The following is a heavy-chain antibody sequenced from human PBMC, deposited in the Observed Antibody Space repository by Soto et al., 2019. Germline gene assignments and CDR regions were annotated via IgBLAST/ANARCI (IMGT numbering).Heavy chain of an antibody. V-gene: IGHV3-30-3*01. D-gene: IGHD1-26*01. J-gene: IGHJ4*02. CDR2: ISYDGSNK. CDR3: ARLRSSGSYDY. CDR1: GFTFSSYA. Sequence: QVQLVESGGGVVQPGRSLRLSCAASGFTFSSYAMHWVRQAPGKGLEWVAVISYDGSNKYYADSVKGRFTISRDNSKNTLYLQMNSLRAEDTAGYYCARLRSSGSYDYWGQGTLVTVSS.